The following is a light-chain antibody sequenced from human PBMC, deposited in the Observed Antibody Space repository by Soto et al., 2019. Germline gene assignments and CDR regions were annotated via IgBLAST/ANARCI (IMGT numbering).Light chain of an antibody. V-gene: IGKV4-1*01. CDR3: QQYSSSSPYT. Sequence: DIVMTQSPDSLAVSLGERATINCKSSRSVLFSSNNKNYLAWYQQKPGQPPKLLIYWASTRESGFPDRFSGSVSGTDFTLTISSLQAEDVAVYYCQQYSSSSPYTFGQGTKLDIK. CDR2: WAS. J-gene: IGKJ2*01. CDR1: RSVLFSSNNKNY.